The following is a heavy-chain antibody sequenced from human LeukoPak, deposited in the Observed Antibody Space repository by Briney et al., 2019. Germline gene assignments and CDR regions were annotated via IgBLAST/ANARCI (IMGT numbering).Heavy chain of an antibody. CDR3: ASLSTYYYDSSGYYSPDY. J-gene: IGHJ4*02. V-gene: IGHV4-61*01. Sequence: PSETLSLTCTVSGGSVSSGSYYWSWIRQPPGKGLEWLGYIYYSGSTNYNPSLKSRVTISVDTSKNQFSLKLSSVTAADTAVYYCASLSTYYYDSSGYYSPDYWGQGTLVTVSS. CDR2: IYYSGST. CDR1: GGSVSSGSYY. D-gene: IGHD3-22*01.